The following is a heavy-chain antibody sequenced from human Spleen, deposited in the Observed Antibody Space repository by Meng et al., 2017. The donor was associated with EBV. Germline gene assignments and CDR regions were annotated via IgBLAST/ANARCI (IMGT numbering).Heavy chain of an antibody. D-gene: IGHD3-3*01. CDR3: ARVDLPTIFAVAQDY. CDR2: INQSGST. V-gene: IGHV4-34*01. J-gene: IGHJ4*02. CDR1: GGALSGYD. Sequence: WVSCLLLPSEPWSVPCSGYGGALSGYDVSWIPQPPGKGLEWIGEINQSGSTNYNPSLKSRVTFSVDTSKNQFSLRLSSVTAADTAVYYCARVDLPTIFAVAQDYWGQGTLVTVSS.